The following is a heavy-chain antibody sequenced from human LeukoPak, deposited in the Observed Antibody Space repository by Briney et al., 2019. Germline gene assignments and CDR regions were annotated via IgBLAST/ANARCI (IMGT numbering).Heavy chain of an antibody. CDR3: LAAAGNAFDI. D-gene: IGHD6-13*01. J-gene: IGHJ3*02. V-gene: IGHV4-39*01. Sequence: SETLSLTCTVSGGSISSSSYYWGWIRQPPGKGLEWIGSIYYSGSTYYNPSLKSRVTISVDTSKNQFSLKLSSVTAAYTAVYYCLAAAGNAFDIWGQGTMVTVSS. CDR2: IYYSGST. CDR1: GGSISSSSYY.